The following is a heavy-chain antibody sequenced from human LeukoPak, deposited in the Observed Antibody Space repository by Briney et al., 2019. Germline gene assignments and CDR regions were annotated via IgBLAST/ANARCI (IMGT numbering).Heavy chain of an antibody. Sequence: SVKVSCKASGGTFSSYAFSWVRQAPGQGLEWMGGIIPIFGTANYAQKFQGRVTITADESTSTAYMELSSLRSEDTAVYYCARDPLRGGSGYRAFDYWGQGTLVTVSS. D-gene: IGHD3-3*01. J-gene: IGHJ4*02. CDR3: ARDPLRGGSGYRAFDY. V-gene: IGHV1-69*13. CDR1: GGTFSSYA. CDR2: IIPIFGTA.